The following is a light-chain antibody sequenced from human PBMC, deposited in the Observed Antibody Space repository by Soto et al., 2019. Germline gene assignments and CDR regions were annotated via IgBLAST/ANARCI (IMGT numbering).Light chain of an antibody. Sequence: EIVLTQSPATLSLSPGERATLSCRASQSVSSYLAWYQQKPGQAPRLLIYDASNRVTGIPARFSGSGSGTDFTLTISSLEPEDFAVYYCLQRSNLQYTFRQGTKVEIK. V-gene: IGKV3-11*01. CDR1: QSVSSY. CDR3: LQRSNLQYT. CDR2: DAS. J-gene: IGKJ2*01.